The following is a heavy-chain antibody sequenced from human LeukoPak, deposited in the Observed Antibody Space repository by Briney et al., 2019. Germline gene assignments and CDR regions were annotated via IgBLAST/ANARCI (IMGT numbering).Heavy chain of an antibody. CDR2: VYPGDSDT. Sequence: GESLKISCKGSGYSFTNYWIGWVRQMPGKGLEWMGIVYPGDSDTRYSPSFQGQVTISADKSISTAYLQWSSLKASDTAMYYCARLYYGSGGYYRNWFDPRGQGTLVTVSS. D-gene: IGHD3-10*01. V-gene: IGHV5-51*01. CDR1: GYSFTNYW. CDR3: ARLYYGSGGYYRNWFDP. J-gene: IGHJ5*02.